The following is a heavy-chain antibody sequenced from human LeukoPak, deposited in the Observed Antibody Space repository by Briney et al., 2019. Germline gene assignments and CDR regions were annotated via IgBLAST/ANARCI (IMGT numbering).Heavy chain of an antibody. V-gene: IGHV4-34*01. CDR3: ARSGTIFGVVIRRPFDY. Sequence: SETLSLTCAVYGGSFSGYYWSWIRQPPGKGLEWIGEINHSGSTNYNPSLKSRVTISVDTSKNQFSLKLSSVTAADTAVYYCARSGTIFGVVIRRPFDYWGQGTLVTVSS. D-gene: IGHD3-3*01. CDR2: INHSGST. CDR1: GGSFSGYY. J-gene: IGHJ4*02.